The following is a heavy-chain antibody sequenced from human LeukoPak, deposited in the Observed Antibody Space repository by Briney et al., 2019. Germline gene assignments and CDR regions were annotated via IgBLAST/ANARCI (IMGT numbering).Heavy chain of an antibody. CDR2: IIPILGIA. CDR3: ASMIAAAGICY. CDR1: GGTFSSYA. J-gene: IGHJ4*02. Sequence: GASVKVSCKASGGTFSSYAISWVRQAPGQGLEWMGRIIPILGIANYAQKFQGRVTITADKSTSTAYMELRSLRSKDTAVYYCASMIAAAGICYWGQGTLVTVSS. V-gene: IGHV1-69*04. D-gene: IGHD6-13*01.